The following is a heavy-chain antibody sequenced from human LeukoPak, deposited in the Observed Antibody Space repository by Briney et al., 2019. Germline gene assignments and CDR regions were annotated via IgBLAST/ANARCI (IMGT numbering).Heavy chain of an antibody. CDR1: GFIFSSYG. V-gene: IGHV3-33*01. D-gene: IGHD2-2*01. CDR3: ARDLCSTTSCFDY. Sequence: GGSLRLSCVTSGFIFSSYGIHWVRQAPGKGLEWVAWHFASNKYYAESVRGRFTMSRDNSKSTLYLQMDSLRVEDTAVYYCARDLCSTTSCFDYWGQGTLVSVSS. J-gene: IGHJ4*02. CDR2: HFASNK.